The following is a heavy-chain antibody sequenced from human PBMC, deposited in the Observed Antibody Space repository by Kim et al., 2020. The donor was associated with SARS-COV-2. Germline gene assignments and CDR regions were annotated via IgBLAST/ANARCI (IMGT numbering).Heavy chain of an antibody. CDR1: GFTFSSYS. CDR2: ISSSSSYI. D-gene: IGHD3-22*01. V-gene: IGHV3-21*01. Sequence: LSLTCAASGFTFSSYSMNWVRQAPGKGLEWVSSISSSSSYIYYADSVKGRFTISRDNAKNSLYLQMNSLRAEDTAVYYCAREGGIVVQDYWGQGTLVTVSS. CDR3: AREGGIVVQDY. J-gene: IGHJ4*02.